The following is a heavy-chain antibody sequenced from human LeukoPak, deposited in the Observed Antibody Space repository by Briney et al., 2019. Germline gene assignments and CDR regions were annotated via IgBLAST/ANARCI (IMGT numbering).Heavy chain of an antibody. CDR3: ARDVVATIGVFDY. CDR2: IYSSGST. CDR1: GGSISSYH. V-gene: IGHV4-4*08. J-gene: IGHJ4*02. Sequence: SSETLSLTCTVSGGSISSYHWSWIRQPPGKGLEWIGYIYSSGSTSYNPSLKSRVAISVDTSKNQFSLKLSSVTAADTAVYYCARDVVATIGVFDYWGQGTLVTVSS. D-gene: IGHD5-12*01.